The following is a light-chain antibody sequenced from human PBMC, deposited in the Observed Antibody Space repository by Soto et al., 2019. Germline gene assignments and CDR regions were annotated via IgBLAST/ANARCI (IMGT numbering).Light chain of an antibody. Sequence: QSALTQPASVSGSPGQSITISCTGTSSDVGGYNYVSWYQQHPGKAPKRMIYDVSNRPSGVSNRFSGSKSGNTASLTISGLQAEDEADYYCSSYTSSSPPVVFGGGTKLTLL. V-gene: IGLV2-14*01. CDR1: SSDVGGYNY. CDR3: SSYTSSSPPVV. J-gene: IGLJ2*01. CDR2: DVS.